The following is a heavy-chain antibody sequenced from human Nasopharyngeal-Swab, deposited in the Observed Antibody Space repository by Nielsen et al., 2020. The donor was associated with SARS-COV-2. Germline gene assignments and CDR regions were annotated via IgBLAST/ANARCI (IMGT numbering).Heavy chain of an antibody. CDR3: ARERVSGSYVDY. CDR2: ISYDGSNK. J-gene: IGHJ4*02. V-gene: IGHV3-30-3*01. D-gene: IGHD1-26*01. Sequence: VRQAPGKGLEWVAVISYDGSNKYYADSVKGRFTISRDNSKNTLYLQMNSLRAEDTAVYYCARERVSGSYVDYWGQGTLVTVSS.